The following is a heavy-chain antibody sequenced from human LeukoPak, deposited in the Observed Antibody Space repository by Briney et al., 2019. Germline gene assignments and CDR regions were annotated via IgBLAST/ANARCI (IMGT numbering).Heavy chain of an antibody. Sequence: EASVTVSCKASGYTFTNSGVSWVRQAPGQGLEWVGWIYNGLTTYAQRFQGRLTVTTDTSTSTAYMELTSLTSDDTAVYYCVRDPGGQTAFDIWGQGTMVTVSS. D-gene: IGHD3-16*01. CDR3: VRDPGGQTAFDI. CDR2: IYNGLT. V-gene: IGHV1-18*01. CDR1: GYTFTNSG. J-gene: IGHJ3*02.